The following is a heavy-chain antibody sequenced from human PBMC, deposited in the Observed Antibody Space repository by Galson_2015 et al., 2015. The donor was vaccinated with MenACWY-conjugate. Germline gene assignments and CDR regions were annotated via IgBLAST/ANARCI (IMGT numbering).Heavy chain of an antibody. V-gene: IGHV3-7*03. CDR2: IKQDGSEK. J-gene: IGHJ4*02. CDR3: ARDRAVAGTFSDY. CDR1: GFTFSSYW. Sequence: SLRLSCAASGFTFSSYWMSWVRQAPGKGLEWVANIKQDGSEKYYVDSVKGRFTISRDNAKNSLYLQMNSLRAEDTAVYYCARDRAVAGTFSDYWGQGTLVTVSS. D-gene: IGHD6-19*01.